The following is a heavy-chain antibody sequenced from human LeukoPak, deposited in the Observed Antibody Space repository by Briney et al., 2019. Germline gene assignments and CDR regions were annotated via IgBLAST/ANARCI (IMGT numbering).Heavy chain of an antibody. CDR3: ARDGKLRYFDWSQSHYYYGMDA. V-gene: IGHV1-18*04. CDR1: GYTFTSYG. D-gene: IGHD3-9*01. Sequence: ASMKVSCKASGYTFTSYGISWVRQAPGQGLEWMGWISAYNGNTNYAQKLQGRVTMTTDTSTSTAYMELRSLRSDDTAVYYCARDGKLRYFDWSQSHYYYGMDAWGKGTTVTVSS. CDR2: ISAYNGNT. J-gene: IGHJ6*04.